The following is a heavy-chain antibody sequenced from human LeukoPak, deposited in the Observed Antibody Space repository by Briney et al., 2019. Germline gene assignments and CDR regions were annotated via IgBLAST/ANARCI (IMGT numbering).Heavy chain of an antibody. J-gene: IGHJ4*02. CDR1: GGSISSYY. V-gene: IGHV4-59*01. D-gene: IGHD6-13*01. CDR3: ANLYSSSYIVSDY. Sequence: SETLSLTCTVSGGSISSYYWSWIRQPPGKGLEWIGYIYYSGSTNYNPSLKSRVTISVDTSKNQFSLKLSSVTAADTAVYYCANLYSSSYIVSDYWGQGTLVTVSS. CDR2: IYYSGST.